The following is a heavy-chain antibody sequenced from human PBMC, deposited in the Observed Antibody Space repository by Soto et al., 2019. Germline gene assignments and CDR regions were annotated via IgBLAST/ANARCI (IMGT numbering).Heavy chain of an antibody. D-gene: IGHD3-3*01. CDR1: GGSISSGDYY. V-gene: IGHV4-30-4*01. CDR3: ARGQDFWSGYPFDY. J-gene: IGHJ4*02. Sequence: SETLSLTCTVSGGSISSGDYYWSWIRQPPGKGLEWIGYIYYSGSTYYNPSLKSRVTISVDTSKNQFSLKLSSVTAADTAVYYCARGQDFWSGYPFDYWGQGTLVNVSS. CDR2: IYYSGST.